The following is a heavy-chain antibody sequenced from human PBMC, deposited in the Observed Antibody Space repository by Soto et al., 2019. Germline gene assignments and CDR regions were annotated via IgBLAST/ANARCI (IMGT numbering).Heavy chain of an antibody. V-gene: IGHV5-51*01. CDR2: IYPGDSDT. J-gene: IGHJ4*02. CDR1: GYSFTSYW. D-gene: IGHD3-22*01. CDR3: ARRTYYDSSGYYPGTTYYFDY. Sequence: LGESLKISCKGSGYSFTSYWIGWVRQMPGKGLEWMGIIYPGDSDTRYSPSFQGQVTISADKSISTAYLQWSSLKASDTAMYYCARRTYYDSSGYYPGTTYYFDYWGQGTLVTVSS.